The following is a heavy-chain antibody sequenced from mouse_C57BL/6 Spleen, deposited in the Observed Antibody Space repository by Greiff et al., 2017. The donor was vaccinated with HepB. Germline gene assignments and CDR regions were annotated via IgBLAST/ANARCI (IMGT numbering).Heavy chain of an antibody. V-gene: IGHV1-76*01. CDR1: GYTFTDYY. CDR2: IYPGSGNT. J-gene: IGHJ2*01. CDR3: ARSHGYYDY. Sequence: QVQLQQSGAELVRPGASVKLSCKASGYTFTDYYINWVKQRPGQGLEWIARIYPGSGNTYYNEKFKGKATLTAEKSSSTAYMQLSSLTSEDSAVYFCARSHGYYDYWGQGTTLTVSS. D-gene: IGHD2-3*01.